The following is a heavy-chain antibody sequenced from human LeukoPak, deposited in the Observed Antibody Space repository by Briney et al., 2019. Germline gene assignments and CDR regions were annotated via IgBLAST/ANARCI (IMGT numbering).Heavy chain of an antibody. Sequence: SETLSLTCTVSGGSLNTNTWWSWVRQPPGKGLEWTGEVFHSGSTNYNPSLESRLSISMDKSNNRFSLKLSSVTAEDTAVYYCTGHHLVGYTYGNSYTVDYWGQGTLVTVSS. D-gene: IGHD5-18*01. CDR1: GGSLNTNTW. CDR2: VFHSGST. CDR3: TGHHLVGYTYGNSYTVDY. V-gene: IGHV4-4*02. J-gene: IGHJ4*02.